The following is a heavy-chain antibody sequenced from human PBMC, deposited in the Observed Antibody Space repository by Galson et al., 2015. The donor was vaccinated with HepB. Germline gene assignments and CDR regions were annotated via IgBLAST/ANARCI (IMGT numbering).Heavy chain of an antibody. CDR2: IYFSGTT. D-gene: IGHD3-16*01. CDR3: ARVEPGAYPQFDP. J-gene: IGHJ5*02. CDR1: GGSISNYY. V-gene: IGHV4-59*01. Sequence: SETLSLTCTVSGGSISNYYWTWIRQPPGKGLEWIGYIYFSGTTYYNPSLKSRVTISVDTSKNQFSLKVRSVTAADTAVYYCARVEPGAYPQFDPWGQGTLVTVSS.